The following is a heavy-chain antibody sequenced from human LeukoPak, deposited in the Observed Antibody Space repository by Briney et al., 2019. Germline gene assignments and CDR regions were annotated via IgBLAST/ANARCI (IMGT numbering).Heavy chain of an antibody. J-gene: IGHJ6*03. Sequence: GGSLRLSCAASGFTFSSYAMSWVRQAPGKGLVWVSRINRDGKITRYADSVEGRFTISRDNAKNSLYLQMSSLRAEDTAVYYCARETGTIGYYMDVWGKGTTVTVSS. CDR3: ARETGTIGYYMDV. V-gene: IGHV3-74*01. D-gene: IGHD2-8*01. CDR1: GFTFSSYA. CDR2: INRDGKIT.